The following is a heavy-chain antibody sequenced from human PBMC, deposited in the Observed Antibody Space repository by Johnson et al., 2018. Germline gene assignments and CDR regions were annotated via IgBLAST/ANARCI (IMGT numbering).Heavy chain of an antibody. CDR3: TTLDRLDP. D-gene: IGHD1-14*01. Sequence: EVQLVESGGGVVQPGGSLRLSCAASGFSFGGYGMSWVRQAPGKGLEWVSGISGSGATTYYADSVRGRFTISRDNSHDTLYLHMNSLRAEDTALYYCTTLDRLDPWGQGTLVTVSS. J-gene: IGHJ5*02. V-gene: IGHV3-23*04. CDR1: GFSFGGYG. CDR2: ISGSGATT.